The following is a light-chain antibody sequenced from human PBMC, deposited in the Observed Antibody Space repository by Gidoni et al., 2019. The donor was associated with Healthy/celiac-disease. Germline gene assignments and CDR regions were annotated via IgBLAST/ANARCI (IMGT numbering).Light chain of an antibody. CDR1: QSVLYSSNNQNY. V-gene: IGKV4-1*01. J-gene: IGKJ2*01. CDR3: QQYYSTPYT. CDR2: WAS. Sequence: DIVMTQSPDSLAGSLGERAHINCKSSQSVLYSSNNQNYLAWYQQKPGQPPKLLIYWASTRESGVPDRFSVSGSGTDFTLTISSLQAEDVAVYYCQQYYSTPYTFGQGTKLEIK.